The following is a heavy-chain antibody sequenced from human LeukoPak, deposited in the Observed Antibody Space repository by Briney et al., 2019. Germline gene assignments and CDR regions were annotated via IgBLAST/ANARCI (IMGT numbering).Heavy chain of an antibody. Sequence: GGSLRLSCAASGFTFRNYWMSWVRQAPGKGLEWVANIKLDGSHKYYVDSVKGRFTISRDNAKNSVYLQMNSLRAEDTAVYYCARVGQWLPDYWGQGTLVTVSS. V-gene: IGHV3-7*01. D-gene: IGHD6-19*01. J-gene: IGHJ4*02. CDR3: ARVGQWLPDY. CDR1: GFTFRNYW. CDR2: IKLDGSHK.